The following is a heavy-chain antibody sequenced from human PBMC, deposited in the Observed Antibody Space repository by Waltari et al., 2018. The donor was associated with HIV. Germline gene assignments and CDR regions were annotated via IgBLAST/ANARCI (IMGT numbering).Heavy chain of an antibody. CDR1: GYTFTGYY. D-gene: IGHD3-10*01. CDR3: TRVGFGSGTYYFPGGY. J-gene: IGHJ4*02. CDR2: FPPNSGDT. V-gene: IGHV1-2*02. Sequence: QVQLVQSGAEVKSPGDSVKVSCKASGYTFTGYYIHWVRQAPGQGLAWMSCFPPNSGDTNYAQKFQGTVIMTSDTSINTVYMELSRLTSDDTAVYYCTRVGFGSGTYYFPGGYWGQGTLVTVSS.